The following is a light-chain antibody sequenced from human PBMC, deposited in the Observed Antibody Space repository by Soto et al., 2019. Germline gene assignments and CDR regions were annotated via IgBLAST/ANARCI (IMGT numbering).Light chain of an antibody. V-gene: IGKV3-20*01. Sequence: EILLTQSPGTLSLSPGDRATLSCRASQSLTNSFLAWYQQKPGQTPRLLIYGASFRATDIPDRFSGSGSGTDFTLTISRLEPEDFAVYFCQQYGRLPLSVGGGTKVEIK. CDR3: QQYGRLPLS. CDR1: QSLTNSF. J-gene: IGKJ4*01. CDR2: GAS.